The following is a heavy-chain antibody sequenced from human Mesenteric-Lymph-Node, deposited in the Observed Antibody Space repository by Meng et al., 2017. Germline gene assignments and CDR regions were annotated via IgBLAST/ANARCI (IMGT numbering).Heavy chain of an antibody. D-gene: IGHD6-13*01. Sequence: GGSLRLSCAASGFTFSSYGMHWVRQAPGKGLEWVAVIWYDGSNKYYADSVKGRFTISRDNSKNTLYLQMNSLRAEDTAVYYCARVTRRAAGWYYYYGMDVWGQGTTVT. J-gene: IGHJ6*02. CDR1: GFTFSSYG. CDR2: IWYDGSNK. V-gene: IGHV3-33*01. CDR3: ARVTRRAAGWYYYYGMDV.